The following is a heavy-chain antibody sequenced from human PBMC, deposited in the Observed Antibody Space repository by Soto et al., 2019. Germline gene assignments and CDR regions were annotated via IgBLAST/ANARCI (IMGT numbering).Heavy chain of an antibody. Sequence: QVQLVESGGGVVQPGRSLRLCCAASEFTFSNYGMHWVRQAPGKGLEWVAVVLNDGSTRYHADSVKDRFTISRDNSKNTLYLQMNSQRAEDTAVYYCARDDEYSGNGMDVWGQGTTVPVS. CDR1: EFTFSNYG. CDR3: ARDDEYSGNGMDV. CDR2: VLNDGSTR. V-gene: IGHV3-33*01. D-gene: IGHD3-10*01. J-gene: IGHJ6*02.